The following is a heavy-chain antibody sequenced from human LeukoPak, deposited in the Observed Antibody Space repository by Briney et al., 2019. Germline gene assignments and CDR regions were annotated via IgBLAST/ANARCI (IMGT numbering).Heavy chain of an antibody. V-gene: IGHV3-21*01. Sequence: GGSLRLSCAASGFTFINYNMNWVRQAPGKGLEWVSSISSSSSYIYYADSVKGRFTISRDNAKNSLYLQMNSLRAEDTAVYYCARHDWRRGYDFWSGYYPCWFDPWGQGTLVTVSS. J-gene: IGHJ5*02. CDR3: ARHDWRRGYDFWSGYYPCWFDP. D-gene: IGHD3-3*01. CDR2: ISSSSSYI. CDR1: GFTFINYN.